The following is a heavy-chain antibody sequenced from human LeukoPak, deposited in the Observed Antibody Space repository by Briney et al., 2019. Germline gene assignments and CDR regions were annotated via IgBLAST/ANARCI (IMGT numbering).Heavy chain of an antibody. CDR3: AREVGATTSGYYYYMDV. CDR1: GGTFSSCA. D-gene: IGHD1-26*01. J-gene: IGHJ6*03. Sequence: SVKVSCKASGGTFSSCAISWVRQAPGQGLEWMGGIIPIFGTANYAQKFQGRVTITTDESTSTAYMELSSLRSEDTAVYYCAREVGATTSGYYYYMDVWGKGTTVTVSS. V-gene: IGHV1-69*05. CDR2: IIPIFGTA.